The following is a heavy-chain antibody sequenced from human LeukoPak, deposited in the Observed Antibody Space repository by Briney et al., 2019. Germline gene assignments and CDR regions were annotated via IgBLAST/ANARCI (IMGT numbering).Heavy chain of an antibody. CDR3: ARARYYSDSAGYVAFDI. V-gene: IGHV1-46*01. CDR2: INPSGGST. D-gene: IGHD3-22*01. Sequence: ASVKVSCKASGYTFTSYYMHWVRQAPGQGLEWMGIINPSGGSTSYAQKFQGRVTMTRDMSTSTVYMELSSLRSEDTAVYYCARARYYSDSAGYVAFDIWGQGTMVTVSS. J-gene: IGHJ3*02. CDR1: GYTFTSYY.